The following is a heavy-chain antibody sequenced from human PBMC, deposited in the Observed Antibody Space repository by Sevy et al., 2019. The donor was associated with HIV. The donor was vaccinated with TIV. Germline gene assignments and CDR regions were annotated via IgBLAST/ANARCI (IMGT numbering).Heavy chain of an antibody. Sequence: SETLSLTCTVSGGSITSLYWNWIRQPPGKGLEWIANIYYNGHINYNPSLKSPATLSLDTSKNQISLRLSSVTAADTAMYYCAGENAWGRGYSWGQGTLVTVSS. CDR3: AGENAWGRGYS. V-gene: IGHV4-59*08. CDR2: IYYNGHI. CDR1: GGSITSLY. D-gene: IGHD1-26*01. J-gene: IGHJ4*02.